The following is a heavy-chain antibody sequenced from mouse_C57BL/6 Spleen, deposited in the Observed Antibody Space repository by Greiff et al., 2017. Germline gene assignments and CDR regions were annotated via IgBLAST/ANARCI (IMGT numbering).Heavy chain of an antibody. Sequence: VQLQQSGPELVKPGASVKLSCKASGYTFTSYDINWVKQRPGQGLEWIGWISPRDGSTKYNEKFKGKATLTVDTSSSTAYMDLHSLTSEDSAVYFCARNYYGSSGDYWGQGTTLTVSS. CDR3: ARNYYGSSGDY. CDR1: GYTFTSYD. J-gene: IGHJ2*01. D-gene: IGHD1-1*01. V-gene: IGHV1-85*01. CDR2: ISPRDGST.